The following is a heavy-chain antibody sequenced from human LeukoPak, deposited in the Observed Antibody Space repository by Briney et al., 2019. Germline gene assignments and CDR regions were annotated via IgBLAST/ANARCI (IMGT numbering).Heavy chain of an antibody. J-gene: IGHJ4*02. D-gene: IGHD3-16*01. V-gene: IGHV6-1*01. CDR1: GDSVSTNNVA. CDR3: AREDLGAAYFDF. Sequence: SQTLSLTCAISGDSVSTNNVAWNWIRQSPSRGLEWLGRTYYRSKWYNDYAVSVKSRIIINPDTSKNQFSLQLNSVTPDDTAVYYCAREDLGAAYFDFWGQETLVTVSS. CDR2: TYYRSKWYN.